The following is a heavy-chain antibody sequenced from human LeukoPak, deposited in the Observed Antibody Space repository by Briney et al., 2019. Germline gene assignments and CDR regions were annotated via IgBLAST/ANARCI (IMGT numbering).Heavy chain of an antibody. CDR2: IKPDGSES. CDR3: ARDLTMIVPGAFDI. V-gene: IGHV3-7*01. CDR1: GFTFSRYW. D-gene: IGHD3-22*01. J-gene: IGHJ3*02. Sequence: GGSLRLSCAISGFTFSRYWMTWVRQAPGKGLECVAIIKPDGSESYYGDSVKGRFTISRDNAKDSLYLQMKSLRAEDTAVYYCARDLTMIVPGAFDIRGHGTTVIVSS.